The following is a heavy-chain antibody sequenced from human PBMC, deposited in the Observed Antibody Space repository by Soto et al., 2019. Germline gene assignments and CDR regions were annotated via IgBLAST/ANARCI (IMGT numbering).Heavy chain of an antibody. CDR2: ISGSGGST. V-gene: IGHV3-23*01. CDR1: GSTFSSYA. Sequence: VQLLESGGGLVQPGGSLRLSCAASGSTFSSYAMSWVRQAPGKGLEWVSAISGSGGSTYYADSVKARFTISRDNSKNTLYLQMNSLTAEDTAVYYCAKDSLNYQLLLVDYFDYWGQGTLVTVSS. D-gene: IGHD2-2*01. CDR3: AKDSLNYQLLLVDYFDY. J-gene: IGHJ4*02.